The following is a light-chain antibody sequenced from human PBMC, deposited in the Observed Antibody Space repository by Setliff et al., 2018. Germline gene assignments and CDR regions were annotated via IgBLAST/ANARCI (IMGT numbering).Light chain of an antibody. CDR1: SSDVGGYNS. CDR2: DVS. J-gene: IGLJ1*01. V-gene: IGLV2-14*03. Sequence: QSALTQPASVSGSPGQSITISCTGTSSDVGGYNSVSWYRQHPGKAPKLMTYDVSNRPSGVSNRFSGSKSGNTASLTISGLQAEDEADYYCSSYTSSSIFYVFGTGTKVTVL. CDR3: SSYTSSSIFYV.